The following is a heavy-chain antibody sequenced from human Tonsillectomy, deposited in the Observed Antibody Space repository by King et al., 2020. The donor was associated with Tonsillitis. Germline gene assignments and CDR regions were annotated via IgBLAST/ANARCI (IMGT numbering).Heavy chain of an antibody. V-gene: IGHV3-21*01. CDR1: GFTFSSYS. CDR2: ISTTSTYI. CDR3: ARGNGDN. J-gene: IGHJ4*02. D-gene: IGHD2-8*01. Sequence: VQLVESGGGLVKPGGSLRLSCAASGFTFSSYSMNWVRQAPGKGLEWVSSISTTSTYIYLADSVKGRSTISRDNAKNSLYLQMSSLRAEDTAVYYCARGNGDNWGQGTLVTVSS.